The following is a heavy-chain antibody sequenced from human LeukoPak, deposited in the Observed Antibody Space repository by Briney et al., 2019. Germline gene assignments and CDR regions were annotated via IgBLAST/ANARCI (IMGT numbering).Heavy chain of an antibody. V-gene: IGHV4-59*08. D-gene: IGHD3-22*01. CDR3: ARRGDSSALWPFDI. J-gene: IGHJ3*02. CDR2: IYYSGST. Sequence: SETLSLTCTVSGGSISSYYWSWIRQPPGKGLEWIGYIYYSGSTNYNPSLKSRVTISVDTSKNQFSLKLSSVTAADTAVYYCARRGDSSALWPFDIWGQGTTVTVSS. CDR1: GGSISSYY.